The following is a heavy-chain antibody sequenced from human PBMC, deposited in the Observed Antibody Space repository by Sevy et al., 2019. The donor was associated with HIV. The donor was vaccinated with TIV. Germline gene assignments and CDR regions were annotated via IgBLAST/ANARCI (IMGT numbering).Heavy chain of an antibody. Sequence: GGSLRLSCAASGFTFSKYSMSWVRQPPGKGLEWVSTLSFGGGEINYADSVKGRFTISRDNSKSSVYLQMNNLRPEDTAVYYCAREGCTKPHDXWGQGTLVTVSS. CDR2: LSFGGGEI. J-gene: IGHJ4*02. V-gene: IGHV3-23*01. CDR3: AREGCTKPHDX. CDR1: GFTFSKYS. D-gene: IGHD2-8*01.